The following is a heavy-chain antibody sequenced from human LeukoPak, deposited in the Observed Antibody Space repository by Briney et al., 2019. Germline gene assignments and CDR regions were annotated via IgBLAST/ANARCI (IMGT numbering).Heavy chain of an antibody. D-gene: IGHD5-24*01. CDR2: IKSDGTGA. J-gene: IGHJ6*03. CDR3: ARDRDGPNCYVDV. V-gene: IGHV3-74*01. CDR1: GFSFSDYW. Sequence: GGSLRLSCAASGFSFSDYWMLWVREVPEKGLEWVSRIKSDGTGATYADSVNGRFTISRDNAEKTLYLQMDSLRAEDTAIYYCARDRDGPNCYVDVWGKGTTVTVSS.